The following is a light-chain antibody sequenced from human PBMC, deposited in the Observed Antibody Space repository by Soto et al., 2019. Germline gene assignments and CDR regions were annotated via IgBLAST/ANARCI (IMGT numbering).Light chain of an antibody. CDR2: GTS. V-gene: IGKV3-20*01. Sequence: EIVLTQSPGTLSLSAGERATLSCRASQSVPSSDLAWYQQKPGQAPRLLIYGTSSRATGIPDRFSGSGSGTDFTLTISRLEPEDFAVYYCQQYVNSPFTFGPGTKVDLK. J-gene: IGKJ3*01. CDR1: QSVPSSD. CDR3: QQYVNSPFT.